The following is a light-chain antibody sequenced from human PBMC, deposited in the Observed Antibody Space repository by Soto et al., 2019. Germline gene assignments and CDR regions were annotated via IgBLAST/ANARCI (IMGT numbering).Light chain of an antibody. J-gene: IGLJ1*01. Sequence: LTQPASVAGSPGQSITVSCTGTSSDVGTYNLVSWYQQHPGKAPKLMIYEVSERPSGVSNRFSGSKSGNTASLTISGLQAEDEADYYCCSYAGSSTYYVFGIGPKVTVL. V-gene: IGLV2-23*02. CDR3: CSYAGSSTYYV. CDR2: EVS. CDR1: SSDVGTYNL.